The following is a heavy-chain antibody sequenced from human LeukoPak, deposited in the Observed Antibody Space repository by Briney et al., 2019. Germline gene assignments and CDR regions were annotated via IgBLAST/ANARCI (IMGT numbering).Heavy chain of an antibody. Sequence: SETLSLTWNVSGGSISSYYWSWIRQPAGKGLEWIGRIYTNGSTNYNPSLKSRVTMSVDTSKNQFSLKLSSVTAADTAVYYCARSTAAGDLGFDYWGQGTLVTVSS. CDR3: ARSTAAGDLGFDY. V-gene: IGHV4-4*07. D-gene: IGHD6-13*01. CDR1: GGSISSYY. CDR2: IYTNGST. J-gene: IGHJ4*02.